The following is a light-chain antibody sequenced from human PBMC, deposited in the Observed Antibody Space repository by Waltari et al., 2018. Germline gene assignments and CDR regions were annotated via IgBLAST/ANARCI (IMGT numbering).Light chain of an antibody. CDR2: RNN. CDR1: SSNLGSNY. J-gene: IGLJ2*01. CDR3: AAWDDSLSGLV. V-gene: IGLV1-47*01. Sequence: QSVLTQPPSASGTPGQRVTISCSGSSSNLGSNYVYWYQQLPGTAPKLLIYRNNQRPAGVPDRFLGSKSGTSASLAIGGLRSEDEADYYCAAWDDSLSGLVFGGGTKLTVL.